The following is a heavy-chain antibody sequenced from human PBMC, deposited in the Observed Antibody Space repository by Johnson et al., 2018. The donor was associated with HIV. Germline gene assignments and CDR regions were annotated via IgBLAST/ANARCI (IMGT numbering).Heavy chain of an antibody. CDR3: ARDDIRDGKSFDI. CDR1: GFTFSSYA. V-gene: IGHV3-23*04. Sequence: VQLVESGGGLVQPGGSLRLSCAASGFTFSSYAMSWVRQAPGQGLEWVSAISGSGGSTYYADSVKGRFTISRDNSKNTLYLQMNSRRAEDTAVYYCARDDIRDGKSFDIWGQGTMVTVSS. CDR2: ISGSGGST. J-gene: IGHJ3*02.